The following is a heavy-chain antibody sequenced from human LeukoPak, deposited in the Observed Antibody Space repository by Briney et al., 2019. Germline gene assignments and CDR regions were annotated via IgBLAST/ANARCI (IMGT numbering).Heavy chain of an antibody. CDR2: MNPNSGNT. Sequence: ASVKVSCKASGYTFTSYGISWVRQATGQGLEWMGWMNPNSGNTGYAQKFQGRVTMTRNTSISTAYMELSSLRSEDTAVYYCARGRGGAQMTTVTNYWGQGTLVTVSS. CDR1: GYTFTSYG. J-gene: IGHJ4*02. V-gene: IGHV1-8*02. CDR3: ARGRGGAQMTTVTNY. D-gene: IGHD4-17*01.